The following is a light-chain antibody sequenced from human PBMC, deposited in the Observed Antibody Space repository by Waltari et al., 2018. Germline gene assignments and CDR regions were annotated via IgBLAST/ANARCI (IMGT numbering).Light chain of an antibody. CDR1: SSNIGANYA. CDR2: DNN. CDR3: QSYDSSLSAVV. Sequence: QSVLTQPPSLSGAPGQRVTISCTGSSSNIGANYAVHWYQKLPGTGPKLLISDNNNRPSGVPDRFSDSKSGASASLAITGLQAEDEAYYYCQSYDSSLSAVVFGGGTKLTVL. J-gene: IGLJ2*01. V-gene: IGLV1-40*01.